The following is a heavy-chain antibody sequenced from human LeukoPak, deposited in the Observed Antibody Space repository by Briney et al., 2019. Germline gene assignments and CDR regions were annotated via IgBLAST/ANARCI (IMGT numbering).Heavy chain of an antibody. CDR3: ARSRGITGTTALDY. D-gene: IGHD1-7*01. CDR2: INPNSGGT. Sequence: ASVKVSCKASGYTFTGYYMHWVRQAPGQGLEWMGWINPNSGGTNYAQKFQGWVTMTRDTSISTAFMELSRLRSDDTAVYYCARSRGITGTTALDYWGQGTLVTVSS. J-gene: IGHJ4*02. CDR1: GYTFTGYY. V-gene: IGHV1-2*04.